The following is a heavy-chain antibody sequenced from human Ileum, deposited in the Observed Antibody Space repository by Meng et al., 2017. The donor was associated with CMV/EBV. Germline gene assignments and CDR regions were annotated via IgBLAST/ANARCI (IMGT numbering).Heavy chain of an antibody. D-gene: IGHD3-3*01. CDR3: DSWSAYSR. Sequence: ASVKVSCKASGYTFTRYDINWVRQATGQGLEWMGRINPNSGNTDYAQRFQGRVTMTRDTSISTAYMELSSLRSEDTAVYYCDSWSAYSRWGQGTQVTVSS. CDR2: INPNSGNT. CDR1: GYTFTRYD. V-gene: IGHV1-8*01. J-gene: IGHJ4*02.